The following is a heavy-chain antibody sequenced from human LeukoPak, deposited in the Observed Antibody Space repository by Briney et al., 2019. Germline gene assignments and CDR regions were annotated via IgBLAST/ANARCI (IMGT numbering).Heavy chain of an antibody. CDR3: ASGFYDFWSGYFSPNYYYYMDV. Sequence: SETLSLTYTVSGGSISSYYWSWIQQPPGKGLEWIGYIYYSGSTNYNPSLKSRVTISVDTSKNQFSLKLSSVTAADTAAYYCASGFYDFWSGYFSPNYYYYMDVWGKGTTVTVSS. V-gene: IGHV4-59*01. CDR2: IYYSGST. D-gene: IGHD3-3*01. CDR1: GGSISSYY. J-gene: IGHJ6*03.